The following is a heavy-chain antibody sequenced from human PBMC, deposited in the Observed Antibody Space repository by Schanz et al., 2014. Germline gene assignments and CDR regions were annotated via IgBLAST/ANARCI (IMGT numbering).Heavy chain of an antibody. CDR1: GVSVSSNSYH. CDR3: ARVRVGDGYLFEY. J-gene: IGHJ4*02. V-gene: IGHV4-31*03. Sequence: QLQLQESGPRLVKSSETLSLICTVSGVSVSSNSYHWGWIRQHPGKGLEWIGYIYYSGNTYYNPSLRGRVSMSLDTSKNQFSLKLGSVSAADTAVYYCARVRVGDGYLFEYWGQGTLVTVSS. CDR2: IYYSGNT. D-gene: IGHD5-12*01.